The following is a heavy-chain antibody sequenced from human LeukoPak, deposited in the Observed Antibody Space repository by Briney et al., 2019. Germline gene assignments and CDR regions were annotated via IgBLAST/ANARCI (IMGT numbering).Heavy chain of an antibody. V-gene: IGHV4-4*02. CDR1: GFTFSSYAM. J-gene: IGHJ4*02. Sequence: PGGSLRLSCAASGFTFSSYAMSWVRQPPGKGLEWIGEIYHSGSTNYNPSLKSRVTISVDKSKNQFSLKLSSVTAADTAVYYCARADFGIDYWGQGTLVTVSS. CDR3: ARADFGIDY. CDR2: IYHSGST. D-gene: IGHD3/OR15-3a*01.